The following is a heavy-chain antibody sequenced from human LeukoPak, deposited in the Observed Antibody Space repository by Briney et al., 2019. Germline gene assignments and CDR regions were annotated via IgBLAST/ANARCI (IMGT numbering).Heavy chain of an antibody. CDR1: GFTFDDYA. V-gene: IGHV3-9*01. J-gene: IGHJ4*02. CDR2: ISWNSGSI. Sequence: GGSLRLSCAASGFTFDDYAMDWVRQAPGKGLEWVSGISWNSGSIGYADSVKGRFTISRDNAKNSLYLQMNSLRAEDTALYYCAKDAYSSSWYYFDYWGQGTLVTVSS. CDR3: AKDAYSSSWYYFDY. D-gene: IGHD6-13*01.